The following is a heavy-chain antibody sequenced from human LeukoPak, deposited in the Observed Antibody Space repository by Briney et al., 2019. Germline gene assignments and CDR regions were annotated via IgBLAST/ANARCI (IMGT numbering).Heavy chain of an antibody. J-gene: IGHJ4*02. CDR1: GFTFSSYA. Sequence: GGSLRLSCAASGFTFSSYAMHWVRQAPGKGLEWVAVISYDGSNKYYADSVKGRFTISRDNSKNTLYLQMNSLRAEDTAVYYCAREPEGKRGSDYWGQGTLVTVSS. CDR3: AREPEGKRGSDY. V-gene: IGHV3-30-3*01. CDR2: ISYDGSNK. D-gene: IGHD3-10*01.